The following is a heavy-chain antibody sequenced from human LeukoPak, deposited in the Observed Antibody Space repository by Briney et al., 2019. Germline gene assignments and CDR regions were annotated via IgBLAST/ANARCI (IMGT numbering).Heavy chain of an antibody. V-gene: IGHV1-24*01. Sequence: GASVKVSCKVSGYTLTELSMHWVRQAPGKGLEWMGGFDPEDGETIYAQKFQVRVTMTEDTSTDTAYMELSSLRSEDTAVYYCATRGSSIAVADYFDYWGQGTLVTVSS. CDR1: GYTLTELS. CDR2: FDPEDGET. D-gene: IGHD6-19*01. J-gene: IGHJ4*02. CDR3: ATRGSSIAVADYFDY.